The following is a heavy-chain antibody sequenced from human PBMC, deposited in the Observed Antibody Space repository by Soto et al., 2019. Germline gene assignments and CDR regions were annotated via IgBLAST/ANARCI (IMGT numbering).Heavy chain of an antibody. D-gene: IGHD3-9*01. CDR3: ARTVLGPDLLADSFVDYYYYMDV. CDR2: VYYTGST. J-gene: IGHJ6*03. CDR1: GGSISSFY. Sequence: SGTLSLTCTVSGGSISSFYWSWIRQPPGKGLEWIGYVYYTGSTSYNPSLKRRVTFSADSSRGQFSLRLNSVTAADTAVYYCARTVLGPDLLADSFVDYYYYMDVWGQGTTVTVS. V-gene: IGHV4-59*08.